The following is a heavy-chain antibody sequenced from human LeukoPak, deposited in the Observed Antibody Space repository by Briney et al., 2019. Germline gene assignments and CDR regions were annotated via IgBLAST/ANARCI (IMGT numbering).Heavy chain of an antibody. Sequence: PSETLSLTCTVSGGSISTTNYYWGWIRQPPGRDLEWIGSIYSSGNTYYNPSLESRVTISVDTSKNQLSLKLTSATAADTSVYYCARRGIAAAGTYYFDYWGQGTLVTVSS. V-gene: IGHV4-39*01. CDR2: IYSSGNT. J-gene: IGHJ4*02. CDR1: GGSISTTNYY. CDR3: ARRGIAAAGTYYFDY. D-gene: IGHD6-13*01.